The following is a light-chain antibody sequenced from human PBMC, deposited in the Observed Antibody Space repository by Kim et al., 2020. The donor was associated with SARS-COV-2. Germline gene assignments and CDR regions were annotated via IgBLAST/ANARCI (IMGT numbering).Light chain of an antibody. CDR3: QVWDSSSLVV. J-gene: IGLJ2*01. V-gene: IGLV3-21*04. CDR1: NIGSKS. CDR2: YDS. Sequence: SSELTQPPSVSVAPGKTARITCGGNNIGSKSVHWYQQKPGQAPVLVIYYDSDRPSGIPERFSGSNSGNTATLTISRVEAGDEADYYCQVWDSSSLVVFGGGTQLTVL.